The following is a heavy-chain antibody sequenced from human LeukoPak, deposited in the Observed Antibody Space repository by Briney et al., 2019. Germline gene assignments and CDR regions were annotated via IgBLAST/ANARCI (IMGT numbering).Heavy chain of an antibody. V-gene: IGHV3-66*02. J-gene: IGHJ4*02. CDR1: GFTVSRTY. Sequence: GGSLRLSCAASGFTVSRTYMSWVRQAPGKGLEWVSVIYSDGNTYYAASVKGRFTISRDISKNTLYLQMNSLRAEDTAVYCCAKGVAAKTRKTDDYWGQGTLVSVSS. CDR3: AKGVAAKTRKTDDY. CDR2: IYSDGNT. D-gene: IGHD2-15*01.